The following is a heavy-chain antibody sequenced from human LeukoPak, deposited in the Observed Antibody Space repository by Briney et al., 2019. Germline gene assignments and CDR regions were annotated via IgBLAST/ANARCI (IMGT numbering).Heavy chain of an antibody. J-gene: IGHJ6*02. CDR2: IIPIFGTA. D-gene: IGHD6-13*01. CDR1: GGTFSSYA. Sequence: VKVSCKASGGTFSSYAISWVRQAPGQGLEWMGGIIPIFGTANYAQKFQGRVTITADESTSTAYMELSSLRSEDTAVYYCARPKQQGSSNYGMDVWGQGTTVTVSS. CDR3: ARPKQQGSSNYGMDV. V-gene: IGHV1-69*01.